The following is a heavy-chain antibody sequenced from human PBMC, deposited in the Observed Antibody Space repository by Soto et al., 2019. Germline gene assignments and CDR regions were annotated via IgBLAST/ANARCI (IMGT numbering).Heavy chain of an antibody. CDR3: QGGDF. V-gene: IGHV4-34*01. CDR2: INDSGST. J-gene: IGHJ4*02. D-gene: IGHD3-16*01. Sequence: PSETLSLTCAVSGGSFRGYFWSWIRQSPDKGLEWIGEINDSGSTYYNPSFKSRLTISVDTSESQISLRLTSLTAADSAVYYCQGGDFWGQGTRVTVSS. CDR1: GGSFRGYF.